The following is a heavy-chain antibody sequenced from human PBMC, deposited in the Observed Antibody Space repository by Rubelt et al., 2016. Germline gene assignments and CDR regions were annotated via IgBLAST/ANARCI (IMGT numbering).Heavy chain of an antibody. J-gene: IGHJ3*02. Sequence: VQLVQSGAEVKKPGASVKVSCKASGYTFTSYGISWVRQAPGQGLEWMGWISAYNGNTNYAQKLQGGVTITADESTSTAYMELSSLRSEDTAVYYCARDFLEWSDAFDIWGQGTMVTVSS. CDR1: GYTFTSYG. CDR2: ISAYNGNT. V-gene: IGHV1-18*01. CDR3: ARDFLEWSDAFDI. D-gene: IGHD3-3*01.